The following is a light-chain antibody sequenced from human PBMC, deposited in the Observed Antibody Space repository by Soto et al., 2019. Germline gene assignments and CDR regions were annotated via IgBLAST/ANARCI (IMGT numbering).Light chain of an antibody. Sequence: QSVLTQPASVSGSPEQSITISCTGTSSDVGNYNLVSWYQQHPGKAPKLMIYEGSKRPSGVSNRFSGSKSGNTASLTISILQAEDEADYYCCSYAGSSTYVFGTGTQVTVL. J-gene: IGLJ1*01. CDR1: SSDVGNYNL. V-gene: IGLV2-23*01. CDR3: CSYAGSSTYV. CDR2: EGS.